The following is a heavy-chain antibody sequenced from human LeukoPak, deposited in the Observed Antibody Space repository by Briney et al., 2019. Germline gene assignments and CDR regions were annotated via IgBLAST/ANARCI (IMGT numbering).Heavy chain of an antibody. CDR1: GFTFSSYA. J-gene: IGHJ6*02. CDR2: ISGSGGST. V-gene: IGHV3-23*01. Sequence: GGSLRLSCAASGFTFSSYAMSWVRQAPGKGLEWVSAISGSGGSTYYADSVKGRFTISRDNSKNTLYLQMNSLRAEDTAVYYCARDQVVAATLDYYYYYGMDVWGQGTTVTVSS. D-gene: IGHD2-15*01. CDR3: ARDQVVAATLDYYYYYGMDV.